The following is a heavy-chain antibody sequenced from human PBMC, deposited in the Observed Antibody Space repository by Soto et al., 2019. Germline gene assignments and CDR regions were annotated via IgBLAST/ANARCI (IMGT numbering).Heavy chain of an antibody. Sequence: QVQLVESGGGVVQPGRSLRLSCAASGFTFSSYGMHWVRQAPGKGLEWVAVIWYDGSNKYYADSVKGRFTISRDNSKNTLYLRMNSLRAEDTAVYYCARDTAAGRAPYYYYYGMDFWGQGTTVTVSS. V-gene: IGHV3-33*01. CDR1: GFTFSSYG. CDR3: ARDTAAGRAPYYYYYGMDF. D-gene: IGHD2-15*01. J-gene: IGHJ6*02. CDR2: IWYDGSNK.